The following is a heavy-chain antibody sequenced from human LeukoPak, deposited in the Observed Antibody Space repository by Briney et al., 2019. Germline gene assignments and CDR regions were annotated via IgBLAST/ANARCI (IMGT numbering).Heavy chain of an antibody. CDR3: ARVGQWILSAQWFDP. V-gene: IGHV1-8*01. CDR2: MNPNSGDT. D-gene: IGHD5-12*01. CDR1: GYTFTSYD. Sequence: ASVKVSCKASGYTFTSYDINWVRQATGQGLEWMGWMNPNSGDTGYAQNFQGRVTMTRDTSINTAYMELSSLRSEDTAVYYCARVGQWILSAQWFDPWGQGTLVTVSS. J-gene: IGHJ5*02.